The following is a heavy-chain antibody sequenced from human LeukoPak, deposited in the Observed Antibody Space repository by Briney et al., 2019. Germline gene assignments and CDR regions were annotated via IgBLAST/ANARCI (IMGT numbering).Heavy chain of an antibody. CDR2: IDSSGGT. D-gene: IGHD3-22*01. V-gene: IGHV4-59*11. CDR1: GGSISSHY. Sequence: SETLSLTCTVSGGSISSHYWSWIRQPPGKGLEWVGYIDSSGGTNYNPSLKSRVTISVDTSKNQISLELTSVTAADTAVYYCARATYFNSSAYLFDYWGQGTLVTVSS. CDR3: ARATYFNSSAYLFDY. J-gene: IGHJ4*02.